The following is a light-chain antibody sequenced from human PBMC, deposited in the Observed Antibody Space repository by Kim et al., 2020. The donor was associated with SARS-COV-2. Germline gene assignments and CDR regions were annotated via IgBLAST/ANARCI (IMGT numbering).Light chain of an antibody. J-gene: IGLJ2*01. CDR3: QSYDTTAVV. Sequence: GTPVTISHTRSGGSVVNNYVQWIQQRPGSAPTPVIYEDNQRPSGVPDRFSGSIDSSSNSASLTISGLKSEDEAVYYCQSYDTTAVVFGGGTQLTVL. CDR2: EDN. V-gene: IGLV6-57*03. CDR1: GGSVVNNY.